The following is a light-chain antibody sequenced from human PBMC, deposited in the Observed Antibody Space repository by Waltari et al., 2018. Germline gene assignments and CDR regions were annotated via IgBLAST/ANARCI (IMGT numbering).Light chain of an antibody. CDR3: QQYSSFST. V-gene: IGKV1-5*03. CDR1: QSVGTW. Sequence: DIQMTQSPSTLSASVGDRVTISCRASQSVGTWLAWYQQKPGKAPKLLIYMASTVESGVPSRFSGSGSGTEFTLTISSLQPDDFATYSCQQYSSFSTFGQGTKL. J-gene: IGKJ2*01. CDR2: MAS.